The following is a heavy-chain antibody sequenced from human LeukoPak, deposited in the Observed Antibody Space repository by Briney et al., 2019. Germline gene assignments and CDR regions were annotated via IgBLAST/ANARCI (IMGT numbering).Heavy chain of an antibody. J-gene: IGHJ6*02. Sequence: GGSLRLSCAASGFTFSSYAMSSVRQAPGNGLEWVSAISGSGGSTYYADSVKGRFTISRDNSKNTLYLQMNSLRAEDTAVYYCAKVLCSSTSCYAWYYYYGMDVWGQGTTVTVSS. V-gene: IGHV3-23*01. CDR3: AKVLCSSTSCYAWYYYYGMDV. D-gene: IGHD2-2*01. CDR1: GFTFSSYA. CDR2: ISGSGGST.